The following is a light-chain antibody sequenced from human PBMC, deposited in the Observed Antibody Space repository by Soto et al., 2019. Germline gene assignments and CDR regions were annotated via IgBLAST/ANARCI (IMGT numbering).Light chain of an antibody. CDR2: KAS. CDR3: QQYRQEST. Sequence: DVEMTQSPSTLPTSIGDRVTINCRASQNVSNWLAWYQQKPGKAPKLLIYKASRLESGVPSRFSASGSGTDFTLTINSLQSDDFATYFCQQYRQESTFGQGNKLQIK. V-gene: IGKV1-5*03. J-gene: IGKJ2*01. CDR1: QNVSNW.